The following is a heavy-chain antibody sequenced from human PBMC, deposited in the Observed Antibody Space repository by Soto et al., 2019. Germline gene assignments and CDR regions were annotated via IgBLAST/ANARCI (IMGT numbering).Heavy chain of an antibody. Sequence: GASVKVSCKASGYTFTSYGINWVRQATGQGLEWMGWMNPNSGNTGYAQKFQGRVTMTRNTSISTAYMELSSLRSEDTVVYYCASFPYSNYYYGMDVWGQGTTVTVSS. CDR2: MNPNSGNT. V-gene: IGHV1-8*01. J-gene: IGHJ6*02. D-gene: IGHD4-4*01. CDR3: ASFPYSNYYYGMDV. CDR1: GYTFTSYG.